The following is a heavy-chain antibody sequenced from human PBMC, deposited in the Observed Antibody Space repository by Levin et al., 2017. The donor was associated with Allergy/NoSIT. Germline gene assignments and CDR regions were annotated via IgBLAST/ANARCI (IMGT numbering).Heavy chain of an antibody. Sequence: GASVKVSCKASGYTFTGYYMHWVRQAPGQGLEWMGRINPNSGGTNYAQKFQGRVTMTRDTSISTAYMELSRLRSDDTAVYYCASGSTYYYDSSGYYVLMGEIFDYWGQGTLVTVSS. CDR3: ASGSTYYYDSSGYYVLMGEIFDY. J-gene: IGHJ4*02. V-gene: IGHV1-2*06. D-gene: IGHD3-22*01. CDR2: INPNSGGT. CDR1: GYTFTGYY.